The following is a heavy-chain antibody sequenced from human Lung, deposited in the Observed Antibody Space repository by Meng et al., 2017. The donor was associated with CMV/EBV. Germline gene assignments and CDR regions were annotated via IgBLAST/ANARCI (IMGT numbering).Heavy chain of an antibody. CDR2: MNPNSGNT. Sequence: ASXXVSXKASGYTFTSYDINWVRQATGQGLEWMGWMNPNSGNTGYAQKFQGRVTMTRNTSISTAYMELSSLRSEDTAVYYCARTCSSTSCSDFDYWGPGTXVTVSS. V-gene: IGHV1-8*01. J-gene: IGHJ4*02. CDR3: ARTCSSTSCSDFDY. D-gene: IGHD2-2*01. CDR1: GYTFTSYD.